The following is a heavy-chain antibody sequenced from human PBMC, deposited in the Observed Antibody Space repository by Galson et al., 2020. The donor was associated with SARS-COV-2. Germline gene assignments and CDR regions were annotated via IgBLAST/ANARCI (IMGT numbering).Heavy chain of an antibody. Sequence: SVKVSCKASGGTFSSYAISWVRQAPGQGLEWMGGIIPIFGTANYAQKFRGRVTITADESTSTAYMELSSLRSEDTAVYYCASQIIAVAGTTEDYWGQGTLVTVSS. V-gene: IGHV1-69*13. CDR1: GGTFSSYA. D-gene: IGHD6-19*01. CDR2: IIPIFGTA. CDR3: ASQIIAVAGTTEDY. J-gene: IGHJ4*02.